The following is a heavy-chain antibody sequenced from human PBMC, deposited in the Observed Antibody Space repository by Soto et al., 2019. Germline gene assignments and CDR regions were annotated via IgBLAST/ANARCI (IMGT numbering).Heavy chain of an antibody. V-gene: IGHV2-5*02. CDR2: IYWDDDK. CDR3: AHRRTYCGGNCYSGFDY. CDR1: GFSLSTSGVG. Sequence: QITLKESGPTLVKPTQTLTLTCTFSGFSLSTSGVGVGWIRQPPGKALEWLALIYWDDDKRYSPSLKSRLTITKDTSKNLVVLTMANIDPVDTATYYCAHRRTYCGGNCYSGFDYWGQGTLVTVSS. D-gene: IGHD2-21*02. J-gene: IGHJ4*02.